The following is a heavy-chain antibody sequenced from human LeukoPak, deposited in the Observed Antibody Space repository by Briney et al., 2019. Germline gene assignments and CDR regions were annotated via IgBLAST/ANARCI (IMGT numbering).Heavy chain of an antibody. CDR1: GGSISSYY. CDR3: AREERGGSGYFDY. CDR2: IYYSGST. V-gene: IGHV4-59*08. Sequence: SETLSLTCTVSGGSISSYYWSWIRQPPGKGLEWIGYIYYSGSTNYNPSLKSRVTISVDTSKNQFSLKLSSVTAADTAVYYCAREERGGSGYFDYWGQGTLVTVSS. J-gene: IGHJ4*02. D-gene: IGHD3-10*01.